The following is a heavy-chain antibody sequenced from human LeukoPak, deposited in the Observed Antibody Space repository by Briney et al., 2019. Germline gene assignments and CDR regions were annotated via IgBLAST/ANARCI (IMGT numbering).Heavy chain of an antibody. D-gene: IGHD2-15*01. CDR3: ARAPGYCSGGSCYRYYYGMDV. V-gene: IGHV3-7*01. CDR2: IKQDGSEK. CDR1: GFTFSSYW. Sequence: GGSLRLSCAASGFTFSSYWMSWVRQAPGKGLEWVANIKQDGSEKYYVDSVKGRFTISRDNAKNSLYLQMNSLRAEDTAVYYCARAPGYCSGGSCYRYYYGMDVWGQGTTVTVSS. J-gene: IGHJ6*02.